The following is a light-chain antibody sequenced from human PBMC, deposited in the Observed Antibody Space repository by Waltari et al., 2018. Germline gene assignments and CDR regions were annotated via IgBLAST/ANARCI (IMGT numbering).Light chain of an antibody. CDR3: QQYGSSPWT. Sequence: EIVLTQSPGTLSLSPGERATLYCRASQSVSSSYLAWYQQKPGQAPRLLIYGASSRATGLPDRFSGSGSGTDFTLTISRLEPEEFAVYYCQQYGSSPWTFGQGTKVEIK. V-gene: IGKV3-20*01. CDR1: QSVSSSY. J-gene: IGKJ1*01. CDR2: GAS.